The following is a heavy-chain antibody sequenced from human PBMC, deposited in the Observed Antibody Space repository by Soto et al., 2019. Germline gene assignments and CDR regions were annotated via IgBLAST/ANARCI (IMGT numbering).Heavy chain of an antibody. J-gene: IGHJ6*02. CDR2: IRDDGVNK. CDR1: GFNFYNYG. V-gene: IGHV3-33*01. Sequence: PGGSLRLSCAASGFNFYNYGMHWVRQAPGKGLEWVAVIRDDGVNKYYADSVKGRFTISRDNPKSTAYLQMDSLRAEDTAVYYCARALGCAQYFCYGMDVWGQGTTVTVSS. D-gene: IGHD2-15*01. CDR3: ARALGCAQYFCYGMDV.